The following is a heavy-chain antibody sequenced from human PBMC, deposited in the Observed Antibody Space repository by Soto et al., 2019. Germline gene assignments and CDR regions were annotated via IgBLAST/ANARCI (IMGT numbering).Heavy chain of an antibody. CDR3: AKVRDTTMNMNFDY. CDR2: FDNSDGRT. V-gene: IGHV3-23*01. CDR1: GFTFSSYA. Sequence: GGSLRLSCAAFGFTFSSYAMNWVRQAPGKGLEWVSTFDNSDGRTYYTDSVKGRFTISRDNPKNTLFLQMNSLRPEDTAVYYCAKVRDTTMNMNFDYWGQGTLVTVSS. J-gene: IGHJ4*02. D-gene: IGHD5-18*01.